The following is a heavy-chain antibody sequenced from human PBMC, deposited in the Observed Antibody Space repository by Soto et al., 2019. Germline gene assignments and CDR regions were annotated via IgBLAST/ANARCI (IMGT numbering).Heavy chain of an antibody. V-gene: IGHV3-33*01. J-gene: IGHJ4*02. CDR2: IRFDGANQ. D-gene: IGHD2-2*01. Sequence: QVQLVESGGGVVQPGRSLRLSCAASGFTFSSHGMHWVRQAPGKGLEWVAIIRFDGANQYYADSVKGRFTVSRDNSKNTLYLQMNSLRAEDTAVYYCARQTSSLSFDYWGQGTRVTVSS. CDR3: ARQTSSLSFDY. CDR1: GFTFSSHG.